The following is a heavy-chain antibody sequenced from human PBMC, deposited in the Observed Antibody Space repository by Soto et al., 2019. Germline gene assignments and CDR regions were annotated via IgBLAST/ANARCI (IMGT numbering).Heavy chain of an antibody. Sequence: QVQLVESGGGVVQPGRSLRLSCEASAFTFSSYTMHWVRQAPGKGLEWVAVISYDGSNKYYADSVQGRFTISRDNSKNTLYLQMSSLRAEDTAVYYCARYLSGVCIWGQGTMVTLSS. V-gene: IGHV3-30-3*01. J-gene: IGHJ3*02. CDR1: AFTFSSYT. CDR2: ISYDGSNK. D-gene: IGHD7-27*01. CDR3: ARYLSGVCI.